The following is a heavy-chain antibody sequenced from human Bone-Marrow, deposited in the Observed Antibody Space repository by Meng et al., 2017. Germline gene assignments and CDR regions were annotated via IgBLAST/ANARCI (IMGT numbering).Heavy chain of an antibody. CDR2: IIPIFGTA. V-gene: IGHV1-69*05. Sequence: SVKVSCKASGDTFSSYAISWVRQAPGQGLEWMGGIIPIFGTANYAQKFQGRVTITTDESTSTAYMELSSLRSEDTAVYYCARDGDCSGGSCYHGGDYWGQGTLVTVSS. CDR3: ARDGDCSGGSCYHGGDY. D-gene: IGHD2-15*01. J-gene: IGHJ4*02. CDR1: GDTFSSYA.